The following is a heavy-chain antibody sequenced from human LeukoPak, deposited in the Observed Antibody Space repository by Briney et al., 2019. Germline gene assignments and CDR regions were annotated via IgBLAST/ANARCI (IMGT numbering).Heavy chain of an antibody. CDR3: ARDHKVGQAYSSGWLDH. J-gene: IGHJ4*02. Sequence: ASVTVSLKASGYLLNNYGISWVRQAPGQGLEWLGWISGYNGDTIYARKLQGRNIMETDTSTSTVYMQLRSLRSDDTAVYYCARDHKVGQAYSSGWLDHWGQGTLVTVSS. D-gene: IGHD6-19*01. CDR1: GYLLNNYG. CDR2: ISGYNGDT. V-gene: IGHV1-18*01.